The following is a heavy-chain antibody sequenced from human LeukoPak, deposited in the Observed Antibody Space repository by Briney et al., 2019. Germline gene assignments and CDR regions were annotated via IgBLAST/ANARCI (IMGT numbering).Heavy chain of an antibody. CDR3: AKKASSGNFDY. Sequence: GGSLRLSCAASGFTFDDYAMDWVRQAPGKGLEWVSLISWDGGSTYYADSVKGRFTISRDNSKNSLYLQMNSLRAEDTALYYCAKKASSGNFDYWGQGTLVTVSS. CDR2: ISWDGGST. V-gene: IGHV3-43D*03. CDR1: GFTFDDYA. D-gene: IGHD2-15*01. J-gene: IGHJ4*02.